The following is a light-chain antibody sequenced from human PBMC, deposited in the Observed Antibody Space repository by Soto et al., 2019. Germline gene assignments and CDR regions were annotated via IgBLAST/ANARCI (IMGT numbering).Light chain of an antibody. J-gene: IGKJ4*01. V-gene: IGKV3-20*01. CDR2: GAS. Sequence: EIVLTQSPATLSLSPGERATLSCRASQSVSSSYLAWYQQKPGQAPRLLIYGASSRATGIPDRFSGSGSGTDFTLTISILEPEDFAVYYCQQYGSSPLTFGGGTKVDIK. CDR3: QQYGSSPLT. CDR1: QSVSSSY.